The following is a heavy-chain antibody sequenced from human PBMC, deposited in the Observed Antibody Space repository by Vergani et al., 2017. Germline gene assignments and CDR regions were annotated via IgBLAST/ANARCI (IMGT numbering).Heavy chain of an antibody. D-gene: IGHD2-21*02. Sequence: QLQLQESGPGLVKPSETLSLICTVACGSISSSSYYWGWIRQPPGKGLEWIGSIYYSGSTYYNPSLKSRVTISVDTSKNQFSLKLSSVTAADTAVYYCARHLAYCGGDCYPYYYGMDVWGQGTTVTVSS. CDR3: ARHLAYCGGDCYPYYYGMDV. V-gene: IGHV4-39*01. J-gene: IGHJ6*02. CDR2: IYYSGST. CDR1: CGSISSSSYY.